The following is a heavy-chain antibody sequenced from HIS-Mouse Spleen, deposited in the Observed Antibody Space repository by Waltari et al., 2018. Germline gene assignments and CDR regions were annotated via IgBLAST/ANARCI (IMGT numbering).Heavy chain of an antibody. CDR3: AKDRLYDSSGYYFDAFDI. CDR1: GFTFRRFG. D-gene: IGHD3-22*01. CDR2: ISYDGSNK. J-gene: IGHJ3*02. Sequence: QVQLVESGGGVVQPGRSLRLSCAASGFTFRRFGLHWVRQAPGKGLEWVAVISYDGSNKYYADSVKGRFTISRDNSKNTLYLQMNSLRAEDTAVYYCAKDRLYDSSGYYFDAFDIWGQGTMVTVSS. V-gene: IGHV3-30*18.